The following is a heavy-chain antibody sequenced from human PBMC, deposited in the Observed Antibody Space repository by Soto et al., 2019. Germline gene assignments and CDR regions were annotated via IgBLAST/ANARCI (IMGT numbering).Heavy chain of an antibody. CDR2: IYYSGST. J-gene: IGHJ4*02. V-gene: IGHV4-59*08. Sequence: SETLSLTCTVSGGSISSYYWSWIRQPPGKGLEWIGSIYYSGSTNYNPSLKSRVTISVDTSKNQFSLKLSSVTAADTAVYYCAGIATVTFDYWGQGTLVTVSS. D-gene: IGHD4-4*01. CDR3: AGIATVTFDY. CDR1: GGSISSYY.